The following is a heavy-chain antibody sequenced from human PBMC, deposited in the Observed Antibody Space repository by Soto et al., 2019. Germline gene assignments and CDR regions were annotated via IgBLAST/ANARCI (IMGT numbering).Heavy chain of an antibody. D-gene: IGHD2-21*01. J-gene: IGHJ4*02. CDR3: ARGHIPVYGPVPDYFDS. V-gene: IGHV4-34*02. CDR1: GGSLRGSY. Sequence: QVHLQQWGAGLLKPSETLSLTGGVYGGSLRGSYWSWIRQPPGKALEWLGKVTHSGSTTFNPSLKSRVSVSVDTSDNQFSLKLTSVTAADTAVSYCARGHIPVYGPVPDYFDSSGQGTLVTVSS. CDR2: VTHSGST.